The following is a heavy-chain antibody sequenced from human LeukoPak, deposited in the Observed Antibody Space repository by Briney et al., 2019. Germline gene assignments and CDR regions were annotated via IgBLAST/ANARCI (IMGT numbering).Heavy chain of an antibody. CDR1: GFTLSSHW. CDR2: INSDGSIT. J-gene: IGHJ4*02. D-gene: IGHD3-22*01. CDR3: ARVMYYYHSSGSIAVYYFDY. Sequence: GGSLRLSCAASGFTLSSHWMHWVRQAPGKGLVWVSRINSDGSITSYADSVKGRFTISRDNAKNTLYLQMNSLRAEDTAVYYCARVMYYYHSSGSIAVYYFDYWGQGTLLTVSS. V-gene: IGHV3-74*01.